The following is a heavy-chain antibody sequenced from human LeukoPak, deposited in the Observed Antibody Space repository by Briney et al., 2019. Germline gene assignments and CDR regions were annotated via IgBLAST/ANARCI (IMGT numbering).Heavy chain of an antibody. V-gene: IGHV3-30*18. CDR2: ISYDGSNK. CDR3: AKDLMGATENDY. Sequence: AGGSLRLSCAASGFTFSSYGMHWVRQAPGKGLEWVAVISYDGSNKYYADSVKGRFTISRDNSKNTLYLQMNSLRAEDTAVYYCAKDLMGATENDYWGQGTLATVSS. J-gene: IGHJ4*02. CDR1: GFTFSSYG. D-gene: IGHD1-26*01.